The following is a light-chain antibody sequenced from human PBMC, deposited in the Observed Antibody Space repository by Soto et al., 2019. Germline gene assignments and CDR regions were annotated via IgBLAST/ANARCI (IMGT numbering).Light chain of an antibody. CDR1: SSDIGHYDY. J-gene: IGLJ1*01. CDR3: CSLTTSHTYV. Sequence: SVLAQPASVSGSPGQSITLSCTGTSSDIGHYDYVSWYQQHPGKAPKLMIYHVTYRPSGVSNRYSGSKSGNSASLTISGLQADDEADYYCCSLTTSHTYVFGSGTRSPS. CDR2: HVT. V-gene: IGLV2-14*03.